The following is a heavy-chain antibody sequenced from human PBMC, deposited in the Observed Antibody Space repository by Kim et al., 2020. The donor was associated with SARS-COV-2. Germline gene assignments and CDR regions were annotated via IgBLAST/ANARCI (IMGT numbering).Heavy chain of an antibody. Sequence: ADSVKGRFTISRDNAKNSLYLQMNSRRAEDTAVYYCASPGGNYYYYGMDVWGQGTTVTVSS. J-gene: IGHJ6*02. CDR3: ASPGGNYYYYGMDV. D-gene: IGHD3-16*01. V-gene: IGHV3-11*01.